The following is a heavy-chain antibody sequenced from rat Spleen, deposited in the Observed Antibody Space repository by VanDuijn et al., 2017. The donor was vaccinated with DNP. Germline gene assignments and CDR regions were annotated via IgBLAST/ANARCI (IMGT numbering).Heavy chain of an antibody. CDR1: GFTFSDYY. J-gene: IGHJ2*01. V-gene: IGHV5-25*01. Sequence: EVRLVESGGGLVQPGRSLKLSCAASGFTFSDYYMAWVRQAPTRGLEWVAYIGSDGYAPYYGVSVKGRFTISRDNAKSTLYLHMDSLRSEDTATYYCARPDYWGQGVMVTVSS. CDR3: ARPDY. CDR2: IGSDGYAP.